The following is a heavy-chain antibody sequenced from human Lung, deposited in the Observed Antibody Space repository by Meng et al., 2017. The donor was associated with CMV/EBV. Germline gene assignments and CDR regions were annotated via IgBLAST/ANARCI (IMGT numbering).Heavy chain of an antibody. Sequence: GGSLRLXXAASRFTFDDFAMHWVRQAPGKGLEWVSGISWNSGTIGYADSVKGRFTISRDNAKNSLYLQMNSLRADDTALYYCAKDTGYDSSGHGYFDYWGQGXLVTVSS. CDR1: RFTFDDFA. V-gene: IGHV3-9*01. J-gene: IGHJ4*02. CDR3: AKDTGYDSSGHGYFDY. D-gene: IGHD3-22*01. CDR2: ISWNSGTI.